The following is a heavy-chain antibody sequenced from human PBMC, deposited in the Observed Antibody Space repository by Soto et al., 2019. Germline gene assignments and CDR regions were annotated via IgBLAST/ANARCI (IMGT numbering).Heavy chain of an antibody. D-gene: IGHD3-3*01. CDR2: INPATGAA. V-gene: IGHV1-2*04. CDR3: ARGGGVGVAGSAAFDM. Sequence: QLHLVQSGAVVKKPGASVTVSCSASGYPVTAYYMHWVRQAPGRGLEWMGGINPATGAAKYTQTFQGWVTMTRDTSTSTVVMELSGLPSEDTAVCYCARGGGVGVAGSAAFDMWGQGTLVTVSS. J-gene: IGHJ3*02. CDR1: GYPVTAYY.